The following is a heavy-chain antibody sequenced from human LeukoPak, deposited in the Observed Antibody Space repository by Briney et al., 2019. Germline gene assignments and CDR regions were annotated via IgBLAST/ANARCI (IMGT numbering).Heavy chain of an antibody. J-gene: IGHJ4*02. CDR3: ARKYGDYETFDY. Sequence: ASVKVSCKASGYTFTGYYMHWVRQAPGQGLEWMGWINPNSGGTNYAQKFQGRVTMTRDTSISTAYMELSRLRSDDTAVYYCARKYGDYETFDYWGQGTLVTVSS. CDR1: GYTFTGYY. V-gene: IGHV1-2*02. CDR2: INPNSGGT. D-gene: IGHD4-17*01.